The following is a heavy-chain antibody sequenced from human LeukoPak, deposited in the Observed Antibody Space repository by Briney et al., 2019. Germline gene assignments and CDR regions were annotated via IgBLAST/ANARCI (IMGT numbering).Heavy chain of an antibody. J-gene: IGHJ4*02. D-gene: IGHD3-9*01. CDR1: GFAFSSNA. CDR3: AKYGDILTGYPYYFDY. Sequence: GGSLRLSCAASGFAFSSNAMHWVRQAPGKGLEWVAIISYDGITEDYSDSVKGRFSISRDNFKNTLFLQMNGLRAEDTAVYYCAKYGDILTGYPYYFDYWGQGTLVTVSS. CDR2: ISYDGITE. V-gene: IGHV3-30*04.